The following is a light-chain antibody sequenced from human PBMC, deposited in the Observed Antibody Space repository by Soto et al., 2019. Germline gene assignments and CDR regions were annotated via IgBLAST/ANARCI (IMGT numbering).Light chain of an antibody. Sequence: GLTQSPATLSLSPGERATLSCRASQSVSSYLAWYQQKPGQAPRLLIYDASNRATGIPARFSGSGSGTDFTLTISSLEPEDFAVYYCQQRSNRPSTFGQGTKV. J-gene: IGKJ1*01. CDR2: DAS. CDR3: QQRSNRPST. CDR1: QSVSSY. V-gene: IGKV3-11*01.